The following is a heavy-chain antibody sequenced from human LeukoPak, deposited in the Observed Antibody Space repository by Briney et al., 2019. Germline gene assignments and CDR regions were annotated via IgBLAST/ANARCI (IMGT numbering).Heavy chain of an antibody. CDR3: ARDGAAAGTQGMDV. CDR1: GYTFTGYY. CDR2: INPNSGGT. V-gene: IGHV1-2*04. D-gene: IGHD6-13*01. J-gene: IGHJ6*02. Sequence: ASVKVSCKASGYTFTGYYMHWVRQAPGQGLEWMGWINPNSGGTNYAQKFQGWVTMTRDTSISTAYMELSRLRSDDTAVYYCARDGAAAGTQGMDVWGQGTTVTVSS.